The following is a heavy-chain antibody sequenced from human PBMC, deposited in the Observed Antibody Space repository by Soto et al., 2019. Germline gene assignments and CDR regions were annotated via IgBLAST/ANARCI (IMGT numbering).Heavy chain of an antibody. J-gene: IGHJ6*02. Sequence: EVQLVESGGGLVQPGGSLRLSCAASGFTFSSYSMNWVRQAPGKGLEWVSYISSSSSTIYYADSVKGRFTISRDNAKNSLYLQMNSLRDEDTAVYYCASHRGSPRYYGMDVWGQGTTVTVSS. CDR3: ASHRGSPRYYGMDV. V-gene: IGHV3-48*02. CDR2: ISSSSSTI. CDR1: GFTFSSYS. D-gene: IGHD6-13*01.